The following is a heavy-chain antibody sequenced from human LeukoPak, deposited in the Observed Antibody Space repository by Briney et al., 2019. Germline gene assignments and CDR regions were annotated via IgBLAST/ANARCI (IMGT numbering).Heavy chain of an antibody. D-gene: IGHD6-19*01. CDR3: ARDIVGAVAVSWFDP. Sequence: GASVKVSCKASGYTFTSYGISWVRQAPGQGLEWMGWISAYNGNTNYAQKLQGRVTMTTDTSTSTAYMELRSLRSDDTAVYYCARDIVGAVAVSWFDPWGQGTLVTVSS. CDR1: GYTFTSYG. J-gene: IGHJ5*02. CDR2: ISAYNGNT. V-gene: IGHV1-18*01.